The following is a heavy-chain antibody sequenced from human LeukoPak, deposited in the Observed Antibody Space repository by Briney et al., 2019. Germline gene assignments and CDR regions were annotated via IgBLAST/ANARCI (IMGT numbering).Heavy chain of an antibody. CDR3: AKAQVRGPYYFDY. CDR2: ISYDGSNK. V-gene: IGHV3-30*18. Sequence: GRSLRLSCAASGFTFSSYGMHWVRQAPGKGLEWVAVISYDGSNKYYADSVKGRFTISRDNSKNTLYLQMNSLRAEDTAVYYCAKAQVRGPYYFDYWGQGTLVTVSS. CDR1: GFTFSSYG. D-gene: IGHD3-10*01. J-gene: IGHJ4*02.